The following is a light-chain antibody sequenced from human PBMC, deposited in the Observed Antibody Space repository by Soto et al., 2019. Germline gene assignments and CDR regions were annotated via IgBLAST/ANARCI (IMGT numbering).Light chain of an antibody. V-gene: IGLV2-18*02. CDR1: NSDVGSYNR. Sequence: QSALTQPPSVSASPGQSVTISCTGTNSDVGSYNRVSWYQQPPGAAPKLLIYDVGNRPSGVPDRFSVSKSGSTASLTISGLQAEDEADYYCSSFTSSSTYVFGTGTEVTVL. CDR2: DVG. J-gene: IGLJ1*01. CDR3: SSFTSSSTYV.